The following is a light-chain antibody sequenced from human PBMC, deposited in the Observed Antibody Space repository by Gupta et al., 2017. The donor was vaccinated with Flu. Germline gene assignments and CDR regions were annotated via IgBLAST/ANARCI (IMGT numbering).Light chain of an antibody. Sequence: SYVLTQPSSVSAAPGQTARITCGGNNIASKSVHWYQQRPGQAPVLVVYNDVDRPSGIPERFSGSNSGNTATLTISRVEAGDEGDYYCQVWDIDSDHWVFGGGTRLTVL. CDR1: NIASKS. CDR2: NDV. J-gene: IGLJ3*02. V-gene: IGLV3-21*02. CDR3: QVWDIDSDHWV.